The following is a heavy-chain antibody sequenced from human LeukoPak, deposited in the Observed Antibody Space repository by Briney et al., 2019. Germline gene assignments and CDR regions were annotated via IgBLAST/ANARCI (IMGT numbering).Heavy chain of an antibody. Sequence: ASVKVSCKVSGYTLTELSMHWVRQAPGKGLEWMGGFDPEDGETIYARKFQGRVTMTEDTSTDTAYMELSSLRSEDTAVYYCATGVTIFGVVITGYYFDYWGQGTLVTVSS. CDR2: FDPEDGET. J-gene: IGHJ4*02. CDR3: ATGVTIFGVVITGYYFDY. V-gene: IGHV1-24*01. D-gene: IGHD3-3*01. CDR1: GYTLTELS.